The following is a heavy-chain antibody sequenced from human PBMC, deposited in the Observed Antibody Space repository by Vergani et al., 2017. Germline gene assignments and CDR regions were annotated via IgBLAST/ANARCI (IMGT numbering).Heavy chain of an antibody. CDR3: ARAGYCSSTSCYTDYYYGMDV. J-gene: IGHJ6*02. CDR1: GYTFTSHD. V-gene: IGHV1-8*03. CDR2: MNPNSGKT. D-gene: IGHD2-2*02. Sequence: QVQLVQSGAEVKKPGASVKVSCKASGYTFTSHDIYWVRQAPGQGLEWMGWMNPNSGKTGYAQKFQGRVTITADESTSTAYMELSSLRSEDTAVYYCARAGYCSSTSCYTDYYYGMDVWGQGTTVTVSS.